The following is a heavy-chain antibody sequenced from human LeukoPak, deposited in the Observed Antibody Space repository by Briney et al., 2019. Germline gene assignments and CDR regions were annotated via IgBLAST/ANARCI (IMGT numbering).Heavy chain of an antibody. J-gene: IGHJ4*02. D-gene: IGHD6-19*01. V-gene: IGHV3-43*01. Sequence: GGSLRLSCAASGFAFGHYTMHWVRQAPGKGLEWVSLISWDGGNTYYADSVKGRFTISRDNNKNSLYLQMNSLRAEDTALYYCTKDIRPRIAVADLKGGFDYWGQGTLVTVSS. CDR1: GFAFGHYT. CDR2: ISWDGGNT. CDR3: TKDIRPRIAVADLKGGFDY.